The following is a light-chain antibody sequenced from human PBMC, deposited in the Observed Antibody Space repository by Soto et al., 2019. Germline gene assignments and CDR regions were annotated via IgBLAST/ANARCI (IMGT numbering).Light chain of an antibody. J-gene: IGLJ2*01. CDR2: DVS. CDR1: SSDVGGYNY. V-gene: IGLV2-11*01. CDR3: CSYAGSYTYVV. Sequence: QSALTQPRSVSGSPGQSVTISCTGTSSDVGGYNYVSWYQQHPGKAPKLMIYDVSNRPSGVPDRFSGSKSGNTASLTISGLHAEDEADYYCCSYAGSYTYVVFGGGTKLTVL.